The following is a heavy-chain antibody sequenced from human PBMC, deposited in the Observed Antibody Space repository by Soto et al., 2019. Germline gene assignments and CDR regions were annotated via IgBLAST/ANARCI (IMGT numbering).Heavy chain of an antibody. CDR2: TYYRSKWYN. D-gene: IGHD6-13*01. Sequence: PSQTLSRTCAISGDSVSSNSAAWNWIRQSPSRGLEWLGRTYYRSKWYNDYAVSVKSRITINPDTSKNQLSLQLNSVTPEDTAVYYCASARSYSSTWHFDYWGQGTLVTVSS. CDR1: GDSVSSNSAA. J-gene: IGHJ4*02. CDR3: ASARSYSSTWHFDY. V-gene: IGHV6-1*01.